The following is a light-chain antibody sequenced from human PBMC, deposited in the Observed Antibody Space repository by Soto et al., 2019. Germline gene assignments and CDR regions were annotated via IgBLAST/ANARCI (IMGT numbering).Light chain of an antibody. CDR1: QNLVSGDGDTY. CDR2: KVS. J-gene: IGKJ5*01. V-gene: IGKV2-24*01. CDR3: MQAGQFRT. Sequence: EIVLTQTPLSSPVTLGQPASISCRSSQNLVSGDGDTYLSWLQERPGQPLRLLIYKVSNRFSGVPDRFTGSGAGTDFTLEISRVEAEDVGVYYCMQAGQFRTFGQGTRLEIK.